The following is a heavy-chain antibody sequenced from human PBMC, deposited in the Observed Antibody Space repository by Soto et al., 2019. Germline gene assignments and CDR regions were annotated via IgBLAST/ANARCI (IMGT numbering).Heavy chain of an antibody. CDR1: GFPFSSYD. CDR2: VGASGTDT. Sequence: EVQLLQSGGGLVQPGGSMRLSCAASGFPFSSYDLSWVRQPPGTGLEWVSAVGASGTDTYYGESVKGRFTISRDNSNTMVFLQMNGLRAEVTAVYYCAKDEVGATRYWGQGDRVTVSS. CDR3: AKDEVGATRY. D-gene: IGHD1-26*01. J-gene: IGHJ4*02. V-gene: IGHV3-23*01.